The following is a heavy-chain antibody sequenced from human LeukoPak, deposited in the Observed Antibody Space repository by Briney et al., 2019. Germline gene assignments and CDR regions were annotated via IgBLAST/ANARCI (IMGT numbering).Heavy chain of an antibody. D-gene: IGHD2-8*01. V-gene: IGHV3-30-3*01. J-gene: IGHJ4*02. CDR2: ISYDGSNK. CDR1: GGSFSGYY. Sequence: LSLTCAVYGGSFSGYYWSWIRQPPGKGLEWVAVISYDGSNKYYADSVKGRFTISRDNSKDTLYLQMNSLRAEDTAVYYCARPLVRTRYYFDYWGQGTLVTVSS. CDR3: ARPLVRTRYYFDY.